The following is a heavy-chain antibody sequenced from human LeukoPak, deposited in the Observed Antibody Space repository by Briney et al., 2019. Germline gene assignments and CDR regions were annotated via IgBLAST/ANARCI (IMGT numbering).Heavy chain of an antibody. Sequence: GGSLRLSCAASGFTFSSYGMHWVRQAPGKGLEWVAVISYDGSNKYYADSVKGRFTISRDNSKNTLYPQMNSLRAEDTAVYYCAKDLSPARGYSGYDKYPSAVAADYWGQGTLVTVSS. D-gene: IGHD5-12*01. CDR2: ISYDGSNK. CDR3: AKDLSPARGYSGYDKYPSAVAADY. J-gene: IGHJ4*02. V-gene: IGHV3-30*18. CDR1: GFTFSSYG.